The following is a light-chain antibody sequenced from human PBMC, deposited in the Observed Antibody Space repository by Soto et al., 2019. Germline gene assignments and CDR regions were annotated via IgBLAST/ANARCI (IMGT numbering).Light chain of an antibody. CDR1: QSVSSN. Sequence: EIVRTQSPATLSVSPGERATLSCRSSQSVSSNLAWYQQNPGQAPRLLIYGASTRATGIPARFSGSGSGTEFTLTISSLQSEDFAVYFCQQYHNWPRTFGQGTKVDIK. CDR2: GAS. V-gene: IGKV3D-15*01. J-gene: IGKJ1*01. CDR3: QQYHNWPRT.